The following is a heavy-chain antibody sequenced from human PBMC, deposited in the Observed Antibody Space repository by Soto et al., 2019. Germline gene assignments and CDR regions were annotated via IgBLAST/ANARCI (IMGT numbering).Heavy chain of an antibody. J-gene: IGHJ3*02. V-gene: IGHV1-8*01. D-gene: IGHD2-2*01. CDR3: AGGVGTAAPSNDAFDI. Sequence: ASVKVSCNASGYTFTSYDINWVRQATGQGLEWMGWMNPNSGNTGYAQKVQGRVTMTRNTSISTAYMELSSLRSEDTAVYYCAGGVGTAAPSNDAFDIWGQGTMVTVS. CDR1: GYTFTSYD. CDR2: MNPNSGNT.